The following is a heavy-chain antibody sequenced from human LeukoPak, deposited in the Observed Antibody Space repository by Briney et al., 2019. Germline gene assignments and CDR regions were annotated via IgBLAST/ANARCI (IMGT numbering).Heavy chain of an antibody. CDR1: GYTFTSYD. CDR3: ARVEYISGYSHVY. V-gene: IGHV1-8*01. CDR2: TNPNSGNT. D-gene: IGHD3-22*01. Sequence: ASVKVSCKTSGYTFTSYDINWVRQATGQGLEWMGWTNPNSGNTGYAQKFQGRVTMTRNIFISTAYMELSSLRSEDTAVYYCARVEYISGYSHVYWGQGTLVTVSS. J-gene: IGHJ4*02.